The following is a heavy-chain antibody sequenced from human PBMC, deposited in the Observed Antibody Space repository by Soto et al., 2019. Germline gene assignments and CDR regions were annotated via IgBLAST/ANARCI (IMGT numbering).Heavy chain of an antibody. J-gene: IGHJ6*04. Sequence: PGGSLRLSCAASGFTFSSYDMSWVRQAPGKGLEWVSAISGSGGSTYYADSVKGRLTISRDNSKNTLFLQVSSLKAEDTAVYHCARSTFLDVWGRGTTVNVSS. CDR1: GFTFSSYD. D-gene: IGHD1-26*01. V-gene: IGHV3-23*01. CDR2: ISGSGGST. CDR3: ARSTFLDV.